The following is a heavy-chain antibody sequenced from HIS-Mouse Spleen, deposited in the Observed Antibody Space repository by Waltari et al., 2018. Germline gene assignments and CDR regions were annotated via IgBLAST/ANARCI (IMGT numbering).Heavy chain of an antibody. CDR1: GGSISSSSYY. CDR3: ARLTAAGTY. CDR2: IYYSGST. D-gene: IGHD6-13*01. Sequence: QLQLQESGPGLVKPSETLSLTCTVSGGSISSSSYYWGWSRQPPGKGLEWIGSIYYSGSTYYNPSLKSRVTISVDTSKNQFSLKLSSVTAADTAVYYCARLTAAGTYWGQGTLVTVSS. J-gene: IGHJ4*02. V-gene: IGHV4-39*07.